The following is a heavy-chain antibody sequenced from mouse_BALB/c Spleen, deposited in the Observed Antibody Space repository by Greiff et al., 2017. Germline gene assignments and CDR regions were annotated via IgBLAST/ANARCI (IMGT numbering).Heavy chain of an antibody. V-gene: IGHV14-1*02. CDR2: IDPENGNT. D-gene: IGHD4-1*01. CDR3: ALTGTDFDY. J-gene: IGHJ2*01. CDR1: GFNIKDYY. Sequence: EVKLLESGAELVRPGALVKLSCKASGFNIKDYYMHWVKQRPEQGLEWIGWIDPENGNTIYDPKFQGKASITADTSSNTAYLQLSSLTSEDTAVYYCALTGTDFDYWGQGTTLTVSS.